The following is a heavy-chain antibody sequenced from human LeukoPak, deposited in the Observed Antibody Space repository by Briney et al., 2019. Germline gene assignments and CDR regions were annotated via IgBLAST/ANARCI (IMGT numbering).Heavy chain of an antibody. V-gene: IGHV3-30-3*01. CDR2: TSYDGSNK. CDR1: GLTFSGFA. J-gene: IGHJ4*02. CDR3: ARGSPPDY. Sequence: GGSLRLSCAASGLTFSGFAMYWVRQAPGKGLEWVAVTSYDGSNKYYADSVKGRFTISRDNSKNTLYLQRNSLRIEDTAVYYCARGSPPDYWGQGTLVTVSS.